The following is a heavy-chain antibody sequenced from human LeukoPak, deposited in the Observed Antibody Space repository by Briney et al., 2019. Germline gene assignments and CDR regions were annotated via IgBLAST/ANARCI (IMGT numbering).Heavy chain of an antibody. CDR2: IYYSGST. CDR1: GGSISSYY. J-gene: IGHJ3*02. V-gene: IGHV4-59*01. Sequence: SETLSLTCTVSGGSISSYYWSWIRQPPGKGLEWIGYIYYSGSTNYNPSLKSRVTISVDTSKNQFSLKLSSVTAADTAVYYCAREVTDYYDSSGYYLDAFDIWGQGTLVTVSS. CDR3: AREVTDYYDSSGYYLDAFDI. D-gene: IGHD3-22*01.